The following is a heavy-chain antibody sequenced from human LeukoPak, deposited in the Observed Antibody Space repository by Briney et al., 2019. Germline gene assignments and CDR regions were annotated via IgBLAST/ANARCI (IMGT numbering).Heavy chain of an antibody. CDR3: ARWPHCQDF. J-gene: IGHJ4*02. Sequence: GGSLRLSCAASGFTFSDYYLSWIRQAPGKGLEWVSYISHSGSTIYYADSVKGRFSVSRDNAKNSLYLQMSSLRADDTAVYYCARWPHCQDFWGRGTRVTVSS. CDR2: ISHSGSTI. CDR1: GFTFSDYY. V-gene: IGHV3-11*01.